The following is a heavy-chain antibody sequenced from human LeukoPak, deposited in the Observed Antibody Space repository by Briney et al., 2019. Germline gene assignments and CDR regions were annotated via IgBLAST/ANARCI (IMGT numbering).Heavy chain of an antibody. Sequence: GGSLRLSCAASGFAFSNARMSWVRQAPGKGLEWVSVIYSGGSADYADSVKGRFTISRDNSKNTLHLQMKSLRAEDTAVYYCARGSPYYFDYWGQGTLVTVSS. J-gene: IGHJ4*02. D-gene: IGHD3-10*01. CDR3: ARGSPYYFDY. V-gene: IGHV3-66*01. CDR2: IYSGGSA. CDR1: GFAFSNAR.